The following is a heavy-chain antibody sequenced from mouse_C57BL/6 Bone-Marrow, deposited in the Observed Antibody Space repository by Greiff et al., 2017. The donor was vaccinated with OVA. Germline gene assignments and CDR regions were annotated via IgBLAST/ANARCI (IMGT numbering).Heavy chain of an antibody. V-gene: IGHV1-4*01. CDR1: GYTFTSYT. CDR2: INPSSGYT. J-gene: IGHJ3*01. Sequence: QVQLQQSGAELARPGASVKMSCKASGYTFTSYTMHWVKQRPGQGLEWIGYINPSSGYTKYNQKFKDKATLTADKSSSTAYMQLSSLTSEDSAVXYCARDGSSYAPAWFAHWGKGTVVTVSA. CDR3: ARDGSSYAPAWFAH. D-gene: IGHD1-1*01.